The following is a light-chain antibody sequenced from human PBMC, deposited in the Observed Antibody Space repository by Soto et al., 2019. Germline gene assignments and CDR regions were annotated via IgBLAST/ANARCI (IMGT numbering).Light chain of an antibody. CDR2: GAS. CDR3: QQRNNWPPVT. CDR1: QSVRSN. Sequence: EIVMTQSPGTLSASPVEGGTLSCMSSQSVRSNLAWYQQKPGQATRLLIYGASTRATGIPDRFSGSGSWTDFILTISRLEPEDFAVYYCQQRNNWPPVTFGGGTKVDI. J-gene: IGKJ4*01. V-gene: IGKV3D-15*01.